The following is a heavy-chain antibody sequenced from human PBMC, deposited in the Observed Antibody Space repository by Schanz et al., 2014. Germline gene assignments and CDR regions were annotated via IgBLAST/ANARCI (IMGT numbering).Heavy chain of an antibody. CDR2: TSHDGSFT. Sequence: EVQLLESGGGLVQPGGSLRLSCAASGFTFSSNAMCWVRQAPGKGLVWVSRTSHDGSFTTFADSVKGRFTISRDNARNTLYLQMNSLRAEDTAVYYCARGASRDYFAMDVWGQGTTVTVSS. CDR1: GFTFSSNA. CDR3: ARGASRDYFAMDV. V-gene: IGHV3-74*02. J-gene: IGHJ6*02.